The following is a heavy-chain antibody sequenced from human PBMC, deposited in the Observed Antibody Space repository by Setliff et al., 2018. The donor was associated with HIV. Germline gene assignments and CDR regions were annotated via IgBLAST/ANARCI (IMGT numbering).Heavy chain of an antibody. CDR1: GASISSSYYS. Sequence: SETLSLTCTVSGASISSSYYSWSWIRQSPGKGLHWIGTVSYDGTTYYNPTLDSRVSISVEASRIQFSLNLTSVTASDTAFYFCARHAFNGGWFGQVLLPYFDNLGRGILVTVSS. J-gene: IGHJ4*02. CDR2: VSYDGTT. D-gene: IGHD3-10*01. CDR3: ARHAFNGGWFGQVLLPYFDN. V-gene: IGHV4-39*01.